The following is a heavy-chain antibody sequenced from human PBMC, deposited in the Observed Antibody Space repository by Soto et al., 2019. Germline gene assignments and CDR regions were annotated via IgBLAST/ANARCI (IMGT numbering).Heavy chain of an antibody. V-gene: IGHV1-18*01. CDR2: ISPHNGNT. CDR1: GYTFNTYF. Sequence: HVQLVQSGGELKKPGASVKVSCNTSGYTFNTYFITWVRQAPGQGLEWMGWISPHNGNTNYAEKFQGRVTMTADTITKTAYMDLRNLRSDDTAVYYCARDTVNSFDYWGQGTPVTVSS. CDR3: ARDTVNSFDY. J-gene: IGHJ4*02.